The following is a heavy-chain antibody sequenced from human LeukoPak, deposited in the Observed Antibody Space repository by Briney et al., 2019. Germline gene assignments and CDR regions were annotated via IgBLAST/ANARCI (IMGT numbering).Heavy chain of an antibody. CDR3: ARGSGALYYGMDV. CDR1: SGSIRSYY. V-gene: IGHV4-59*01. CDR2: INFSGST. Sequence: SETLSLTCTVPSGSIRSYYWSWIRQPPGGGLDWMGYINFSGSTNYNPSLKSRVTISADTSKDQFSLNLTSVTAADTAVYYCARGSGALYYGMDVWGQGTTVTVSS. J-gene: IGHJ6*02.